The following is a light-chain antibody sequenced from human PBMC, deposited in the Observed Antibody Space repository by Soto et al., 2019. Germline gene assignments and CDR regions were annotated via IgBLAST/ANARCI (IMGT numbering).Light chain of an antibody. V-gene: IGKV3-15*01. CDR3: QQYNNWPPLT. J-gene: IGKJ4*01. CDR2: DAS. CDR1: QSVSSS. Sequence: VLTQSPGTLSLSPGDRATLSCGASQSVSSSLAWYQQIPGQAPRLLIYDASTRATGIPARFGGSGSGTEFTLTISSLQSEDFAVYYCQQYNNWPPLTFGGGTKVELK.